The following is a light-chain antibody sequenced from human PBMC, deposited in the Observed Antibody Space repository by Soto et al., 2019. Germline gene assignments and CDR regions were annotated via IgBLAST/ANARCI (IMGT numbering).Light chain of an antibody. CDR2: DVS. V-gene: IGLV2-14*01. CDR1: SSDVGGYNY. CDR3: NSYTSSSTVL. Sequence: QSVLTQPASVSGSPGQSITISCTGISSDVGGYNYVSWYQQHPGKAPKLMIYDVSNRRSGVSNRFSGSKSGNTASLTISGLQAEDEADYYCNSYTSSSTVLFGGGTKLTVL. J-gene: IGLJ2*01.